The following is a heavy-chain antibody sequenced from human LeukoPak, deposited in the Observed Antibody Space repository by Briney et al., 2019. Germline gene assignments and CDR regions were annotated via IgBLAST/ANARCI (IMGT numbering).Heavy chain of an antibody. CDR3: IRGGANSPFDY. CDR2: IRSKAYGRTT. V-gene: IGHV3-49*03. D-gene: IGHD4/OR15-4a*01. J-gene: IGHJ4*02. Sequence: GGSLRLSCTASGFTFGDYTVTWFRQAPGKGLEWVGFIRSKAYGRTTEDAASVKGRFAISRDDSKSIAYLQMNSLKTEDTAVYYCIRGGANSPFDYWGQGTLVTVSS. CDR1: GFTFGDYT.